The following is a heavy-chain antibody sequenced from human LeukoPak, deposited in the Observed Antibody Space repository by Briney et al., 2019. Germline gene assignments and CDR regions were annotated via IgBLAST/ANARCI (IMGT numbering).Heavy chain of an antibody. CDR2: TSSNGGST. CDR1: GFTVSSYA. CDR3: ARDRSSSSWEKYYYYGMDV. J-gene: IGHJ6*02. Sequence: GGSLRLSCAASGFTVSSYAMHWVRQAPGKGLEYVSATSSNGGSTYYTNSVKGRFTISRDNSKNTLYLQMGSLRAEDMAVYYCARDRSSSSWEKYYYYGMDVWGQGTTGTVSS. V-gene: IGHV3-64*01. D-gene: IGHD6-13*01.